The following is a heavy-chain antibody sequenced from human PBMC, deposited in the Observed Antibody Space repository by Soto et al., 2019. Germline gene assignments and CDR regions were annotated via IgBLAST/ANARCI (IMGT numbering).Heavy chain of an antibody. CDR2: IYYSGST. D-gene: IGHD2-21*02. J-gene: IGHJ6*02. Sequence: PSETLSLTCTVSGGSISSYYWSWIRQPPGKGLEWIGYIYYSGSTNYNPSLKSRVTISVDTSKNQFSLKLSSVTAADTAVYYCAIGGNSFDYYGMDVWGQGTTVTVSS. V-gene: IGHV4-59*01. CDR3: AIGGNSFDYYGMDV. CDR1: GGSISSYY.